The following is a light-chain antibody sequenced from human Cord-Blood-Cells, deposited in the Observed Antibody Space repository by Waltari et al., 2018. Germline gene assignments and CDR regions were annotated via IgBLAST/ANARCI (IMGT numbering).Light chain of an antibody. Sequence: SYVLTQPPSVSVAPGKTARITCGGNNIGSKSVHWYQQKPGQAPVLVIYYDSDRPSGIPERFSGSNSGNTATLTNSRVEAGDEADYYCQVCDSSSDHWLFGGGTKLTVL. CDR2: YDS. CDR3: QVCDSSSDHWL. V-gene: IGLV3-21*04. CDR1: NIGSKS. J-gene: IGLJ3*02.